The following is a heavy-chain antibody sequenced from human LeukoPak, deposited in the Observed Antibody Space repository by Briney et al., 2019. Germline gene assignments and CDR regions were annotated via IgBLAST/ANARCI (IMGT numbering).Heavy chain of an antibody. J-gene: IGHJ4*02. V-gene: IGHV1-46*01. CDR3: ARGEDGYNF. CDR2: INPSGGST. Sequence: ASVKVACKASGYTFTSYYMHWVRRAPGQGLEWMGVINPSGGSTSYAQKYQGGVTMTRDTSTSTVYLELSSLSSEDTAVYYCARGEDGYNFWGQGTLVTVSS. CDR1: GYTFTSYY. D-gene: IGHD5-24*01.